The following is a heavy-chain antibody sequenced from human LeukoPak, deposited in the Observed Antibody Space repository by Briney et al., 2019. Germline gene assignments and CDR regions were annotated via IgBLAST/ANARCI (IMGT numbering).Heavy chain of an antibody. CDR2: IWYDGSNK. V-gene: IGHV3-33*06. Sequence: GRSLRLSCAASGFTFGSYGMHWVRQAPGKGLEWVAVIWYDGSNKYYADSVKGRFTISRDNSKNTLYLQMNSLRAEDTAVYYCAKDYYYGSGSPYFDYWGQGTLVTVSS. CDR3: AKDYYYGSGSPYFDY. CDR1: GFTFGSYG. D-gene: IGHD3-10*01. J-gene: IGHJ4*02.